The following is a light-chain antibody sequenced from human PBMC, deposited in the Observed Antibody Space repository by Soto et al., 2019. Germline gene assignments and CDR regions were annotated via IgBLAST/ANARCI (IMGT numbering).Light chain of an antibody. CDR1: QSVSSTY. CDR3: HQYSSSTKT. J-gene: IGKJ1*01. V-gene: IGKV3-20*01. Sequence: EIVLTQSPGTLSLSPGERATLSCRASQSVSSTYLAWYQQRPGQAPRLLIYGASSRATGIPDRFSGSGSGTDFTLTISRLEPEDFAVYYCHQYSSSTKTFGQGTKVEIQ. CDR2: GAS.